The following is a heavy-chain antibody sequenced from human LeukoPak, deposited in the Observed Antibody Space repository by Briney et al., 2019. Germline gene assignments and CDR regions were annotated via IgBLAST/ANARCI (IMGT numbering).Heavy chain of an antibody. CDR1: RFTLSTYW. J-gene: IGHJ4*02. CDR3: ARTGDYESFDY. V-gene: IGHV3-7*01. Sequence: GGSLRLSCAASRFTLSTYWMSWVRQAPGKGLEWVAHIKQDGSQEYYVDSVKGRFTISRDSAKNSLYLQMNSLRAEDTAVYYCARTGDYESFDYWGQGTLVTVSS. D-gene: IGHD4-17*01. CDR2: IKQDGSQE.